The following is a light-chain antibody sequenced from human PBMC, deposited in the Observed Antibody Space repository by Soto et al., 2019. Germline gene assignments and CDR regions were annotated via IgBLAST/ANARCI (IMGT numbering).Light chain of an antibody. Sequence: EIVLTQSPGTLSLSPGERATLACRASQSVSSSYLAWYQQKPGQAPRLLIYGASSTATGIPGRFSGSGSGTDFTLTISRLESEDFAVYYCQQYGSSPEITFGPGTKVDIK. CDR3: QQYGSSPEIT. V-gene: IGKV3-20*01. J-gene: IGKJ3*01. CDR1: QSVSSSY. CDR2: GAS.